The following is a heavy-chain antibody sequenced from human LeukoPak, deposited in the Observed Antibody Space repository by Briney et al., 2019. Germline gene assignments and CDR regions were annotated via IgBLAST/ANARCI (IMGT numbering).Heavy chain of an antibody. CDR2: INPNSGGT. J-gene: IGHJ5*02. CDR1: GYTFTGYY. D-gene: IGHD4-17*01. CDR3: AKNGYGDYWGGFDP. Sequence: ASVKVSCKASGYTFTGYYMHWVRQAPGQGLEWMGWINPNSGGTNYAQKFQGRVTMTRDTSISTAYMELSRLRSEDTAVYYCAKNGYGDYWGGFDPWGQGTLVTVSS. V-gene: IGHV1-2*02.